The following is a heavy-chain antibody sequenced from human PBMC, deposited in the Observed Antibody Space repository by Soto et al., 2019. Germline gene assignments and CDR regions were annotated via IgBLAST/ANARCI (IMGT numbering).Heavy chain of an antibody. J-gene: IGHJ4*01. CDR1: GDTFSSYS. CDR2: IIPIFGTA. V-gene: IGHV1-69*13. CDR3: ARNHDDSSGRAQDFDY. D-gene: IGHD3-22*01. Sequence: SVKVSCKASGDTFSSYSFSWVRQVPGQGLEWMGGIIPIFGTANYAQKFQGRVTITADESTSTAYMELSSLRSEDTAVYYCARNHDDSSGRAQDFDYWG.